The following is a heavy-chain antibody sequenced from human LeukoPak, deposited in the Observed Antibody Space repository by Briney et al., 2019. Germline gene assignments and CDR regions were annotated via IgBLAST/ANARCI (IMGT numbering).Heavy chain of an antibody. D-gene: IGHD5-18*01. Sequence: GGSLRLSCAASGFTFSSYAMSWVRQAPGKGLEWVSAISGSGGSTYYADSVKGRFTISRDNSKNTLYLRMNSLRAEDTAVYYCAKAPPGYSYGYYFDYWGQGTLVTVSS. V-gene: IGHV3-23*01. CDR1: GFTFSSYA. CDR2: ISGSGGST. CDR3: AKAPPGYSYGYYFDY. J-gene: IGHJ4*02.